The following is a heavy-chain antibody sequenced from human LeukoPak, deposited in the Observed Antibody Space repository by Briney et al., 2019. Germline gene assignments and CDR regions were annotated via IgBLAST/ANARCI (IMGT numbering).Heavy chain of an antibody. D-gene: IGHD2-15*01. Sequence: ASVKVSCKASGYTFTSYGISWVRQAPGQGLEWMGWISAYNGNTNYAQKLQGRVTMTTDTSTSTAYMELRSLRSDDTAVYYCARSRTSNCSGGSCYGRHWFDPWGQGTLVTVSS. CDR2: ISAYNGNT. J-gene: IGHJ5*02. V-gene: IGHV1-18*01. CDR1: GYTFTSYG. CDR3: ARSRTSNCSGGSCYGRHWFDP.